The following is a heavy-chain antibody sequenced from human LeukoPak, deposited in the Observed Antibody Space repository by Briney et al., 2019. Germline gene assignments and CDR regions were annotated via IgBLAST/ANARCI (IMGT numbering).Heavy chain of an antibody. J-gene: IGHJ4*02. CDR3: ARDLGSSGYSLDY. CDR1: GFTFSSYS. CDR2: ISSSSSYI. Sequence: GGSLRLSCAASGFTFSSYSMNWVRQAPGKGLEWVSSISSSSSYIYYADSVKGRFTISRDNAKNSLYLQMDSLRAEDTAVYYCARDLGSSGYSLDYWGQGTLVTVSS. D-gene: IGHD3-22*01. V-gene: IGHV3-21*01.